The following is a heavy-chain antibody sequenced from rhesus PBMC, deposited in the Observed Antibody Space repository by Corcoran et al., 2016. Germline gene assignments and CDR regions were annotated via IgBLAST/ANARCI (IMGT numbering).Heavy chain of an antibody. J-gene: IGHJ1*01. V-gene: IGHV4-76*01. CDR2: IYGSSGST. CDR3: ARVRYNIWTGITGYFEF. D-gene: IGHD3-3*01. CDR1: GYSISSGYD. Sequence: QVQLQESGPGVVKPSETLSLTCAVSGYSISSGYDWSWISQPPGKGLELIGYIYGSSGSTNYNPSLKNRLTISKDPSKTPFSLKLSSVTAADTAVYYCARVRYNIWTGITGYFEFWGQGALVTVSS.